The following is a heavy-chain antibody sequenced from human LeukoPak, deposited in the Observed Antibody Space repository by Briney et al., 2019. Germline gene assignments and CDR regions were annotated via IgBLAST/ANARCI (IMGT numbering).Heavy chain of an antibody. Sequence: SETLSLTCTVSDDSISDYYRGWIRQPPGKGLEWIGYFYNSGRSTYNPSLKSRVTISADTSKNHFSLKLNSVTTADMAVYYCARIRRHCSSTSCHVRWGQGTLVTVSS. CDR3: ARIRRHCSSTSCHVR. J-gene: IGHJ4*02. V-gene: IGHV4-59*01. CDR2: FYNSGRS. CDR1: DDSISDYY. D-gene: IGHD2-2*01.